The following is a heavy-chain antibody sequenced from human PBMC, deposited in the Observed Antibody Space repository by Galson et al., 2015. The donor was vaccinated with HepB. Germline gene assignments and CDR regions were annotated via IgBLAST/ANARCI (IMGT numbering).Heavy chain of an antibody. CDR1: GYSFTSYW. V-gene: IGHV5-10-1*01. CDR3: ARSNWNDVWFDP. D-gene: IGHD1-20*01. Sequence: QSGAEVKRPGESLRISCKGSGYSFTSYWISWVRQMPGKGLEWMGRIDPSESYTNYSPSFQGHVTISADKSISTAYLQWSSLKASDTAMYYCARSNWNDVWFDPWGQGTLVTVSS. CDR2: IDPSESYT. J-gene: IGHJ5*02.